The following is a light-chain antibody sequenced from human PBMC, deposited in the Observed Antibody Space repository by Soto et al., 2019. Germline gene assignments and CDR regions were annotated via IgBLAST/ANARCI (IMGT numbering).Light chain of an antibody. J-gene: IGKJ3*01. CDR1: QSVSSSY. Sequence: EIVLTQSPGTLSLSPGERATLSCRASQSVSSSYLAWYQQKPGQAPRLLIYGASGRATGIPDRFSGSGSGTDFTLTISRLEPEDFAVYYCQQYGSSPGLFTFGPGTKVDIK. CDR2: GAS. CDR3: QQYGSSPGLFT. V-gene: IGKV3-20*01.